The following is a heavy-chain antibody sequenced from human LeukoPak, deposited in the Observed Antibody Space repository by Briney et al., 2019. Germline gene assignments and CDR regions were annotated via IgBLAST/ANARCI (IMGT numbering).Heavy chain of an antibody. J-gene: IGHJ4*02. Sequence: GGSLRLSCAASGFTFSSYAMSWVRQAPGKGLEWVSAISGSGGSTYYADSVKGRFTISRDNSKNTMCLQMNSLRAEDTAVYYCAKDTMIVVEYPREWGQGTLVTVSS. V-gene: IGHV3-23*01. CDR1: GFTFSSYA. CDR3: AKDTMIVVEYPRE. CDR2: ISGSGGST. D-gene: IGHD3-22*01.